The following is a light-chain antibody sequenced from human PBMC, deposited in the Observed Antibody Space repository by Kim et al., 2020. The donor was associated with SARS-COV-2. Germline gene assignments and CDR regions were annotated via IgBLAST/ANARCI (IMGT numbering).Light chain of an antibody. V-gene: IGLV1-47*01. J-gene: IGLJ2*01. CDR3: AAWDDSLRVV. CDR2: GNN. CDR1: STNIGNTY. Sequence: VTTPFAGSSTNIGNTYLSWYQQRPGAAPKPLIYGNNRRPSGVPDRFSGSKSGASASLAISGLRSEDEADYYCAAWDDSLRVVFGGGTQLTVL.